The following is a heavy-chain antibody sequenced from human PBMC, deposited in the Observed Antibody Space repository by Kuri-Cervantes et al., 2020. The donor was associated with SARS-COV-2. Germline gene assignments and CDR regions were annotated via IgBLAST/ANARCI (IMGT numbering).Heavy chain of an antibody. CDR3: ARVWITRVRVVNTRFDP. D-gene: IGHD3-10*01. CDR1: GGSISSGGYY. Sequence: LRLPCTVSGGSISSGGYYWSWIRQHPGKGLEWIGYIYYSGSIYYTPSLKSRVAISVNTSNNLLSLKLSSVTAADTAVYYCARVWITRVRVVNTRFDPWGQGTLVTVSS. V-gene: IGHV4-31*03. J-gene: IGHJ5*02. CDR2: IYYSGSI.